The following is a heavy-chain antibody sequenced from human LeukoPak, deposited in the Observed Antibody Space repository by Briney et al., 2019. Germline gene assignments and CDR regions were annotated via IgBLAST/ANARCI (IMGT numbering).Heavy chain of an antibody. J-gene: IGHJ5*02. CDR1: GFTFSSYS. CDR3: ASWAAAGTRGDWFDP. CDR2: ISSSSSYI. V-gene: IGHV3-21*01. Sequence: GGSLRLSCAASGFTFSSYSMKWHRQAPGQGLEWVSSISSSSSYIYYEDSVKGRFTISRDNAKNSRYLQMNSRRAEDTAVYYCASWAAAGTRGDWFDPWGQGTLVTVSS. D-gene: IGHD6-13*01.